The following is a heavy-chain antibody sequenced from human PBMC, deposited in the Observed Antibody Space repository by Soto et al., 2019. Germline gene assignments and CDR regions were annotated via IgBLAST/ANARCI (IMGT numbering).Heavy chain of an antibody. CDR1: GGSFSGYY. CDR3: ARARSPLLLNYYYYGMDV. Sequence: PSETLSLTCAVYGGSFSGYYWSWIRQPPGKGLEWIGEINHSGSTNYNPSLKSRVTISVDTSKNQFSLKLSSVTAADTAVYYCARARSPLLLNYYYYGMDVWGQGTTVTVS. CDR2: INHSGST. J-gene: IGHJ6*02. D-gene: IGHD2-15*01. V-gene: IGHV4-34*01.